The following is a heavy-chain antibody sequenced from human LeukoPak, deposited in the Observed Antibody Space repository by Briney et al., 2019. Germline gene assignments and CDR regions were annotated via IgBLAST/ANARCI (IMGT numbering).Heavy chain of an antibody. V-gene: IGHV3-64*01. Sequence: GGSLRLSCAASGFTFSSYEMHWVRQAPGKGLEYVSAISSNGGSTYYANSVKGRFTISRDNSKNTLYLQMGSLRAEDMAVYYCARGLWFGELAFDYWGQGTLVTVSS. D-gene: IGHD3-10*01. J-gene: IGHJ4*02. CDR2: ISSNGGST. CDR3: ARGLWFGELAFDY. CDR1: GFTFSSYE.